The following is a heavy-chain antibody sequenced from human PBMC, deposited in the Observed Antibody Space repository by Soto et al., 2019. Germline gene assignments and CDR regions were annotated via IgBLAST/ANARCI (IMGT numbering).Heavy chain of an antibody. CDR2: IYSGGST. CDR3: ARQARDYYGSGAVHYYYYYYMDV. V-gene: IGHV3-66*04. J-gene: IGHJ6*03. D-gene: IGHD3-10*01. CDR1: GFTVSSNY. Sequence: GGSLRLSCAASGFTVSSNYMSWVRQAPGKGLEWVSVIYSGGSTYYADSVEGRFTISRDNSKNTLYLQMNSLRAEDTAVYYCARQARDYYGSGAVHYYYYYYMDVWGKGTTVTVSS.